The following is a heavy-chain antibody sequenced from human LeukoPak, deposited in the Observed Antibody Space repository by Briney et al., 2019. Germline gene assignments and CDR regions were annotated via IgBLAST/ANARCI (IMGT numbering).Heavy chain of an antibody. J-gene: IGHJ4*02. CDR3: ARDTHRYDSSDYHY. CDR1: GGSFSGYY. CDR2: IYHSGST. V-gene: IGHV4-34*01. Sequence: SETLSLTCAVYGGSFSGYYWSWIRQPPGKGLEWIGNIYHSGSTYYNPSLKSRVTISVDTSKNQFSLKLSSVTAADTAVYYCARDTHRYDSSDYHYWGQGTLVTVSS. D-gene: IGHD3-22*01.